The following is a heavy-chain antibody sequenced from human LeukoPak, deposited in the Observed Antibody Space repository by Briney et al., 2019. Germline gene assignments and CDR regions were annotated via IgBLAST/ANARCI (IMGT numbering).Heavy chain of an antibody. V-gene: IGHV3-20*04. CDR1: GFTFDDYG. CDR2: INWNGGST. J-gene: IGHJ4*02. CDR3: TSTGILGATTGVGLFDY. D-gene: IGHD1-26*01. Sequence: GGSLRLSCAASGFTFDDYGMSWVRQAPGKGLEWVSGINWNGGSTNYADSVKGRFTISRDNAKNSLYLQMNNLRAEDTALYYCTSTGILGATTGVGLFDYWGQGTLVTVSS.